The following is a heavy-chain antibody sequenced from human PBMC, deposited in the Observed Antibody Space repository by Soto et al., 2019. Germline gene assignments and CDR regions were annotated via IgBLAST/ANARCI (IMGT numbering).Heavy chain of an antibody. D-gene: IGHD3-3*01. CDR3: ARRIRHSDFLDS. CDR2: MHYTGFS. CDR1: GDSVTSHY. J-gene: IGHJ5*01. V-gene: IGHV4-59*02. Sequence: SETLSLTCSFSGDSVTSHYLTWIRQSPEKGLEWIGYMHYTGFSHYNPSLKSRLTISVDRSKNQFTLQLTSVTVADTAVYYCARRIRHSDFLDSWGRGTLVTVSS.